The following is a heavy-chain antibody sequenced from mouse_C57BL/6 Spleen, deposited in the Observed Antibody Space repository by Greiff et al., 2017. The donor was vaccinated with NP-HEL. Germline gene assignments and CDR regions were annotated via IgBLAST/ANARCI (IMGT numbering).Heavy chain of an antibody. V-gene: IGHV3-6*01. CDR2: ISYDGSN. J-gene: IGHJ1*03. Sequence: EVQLQESGPGLVKPSQSLSLTCSVTGYSITSGYYWNWIRQFPGNKLEWMGYISYDGSNNYNPSLKNRISITRDTSKNQFFLKLNSVTTEDTATYYCARSNWDVGYFDVWGTGTTVTVSS. CDR1: GYSITSGYY. CDR3: ARSNWDVGYFDV. D-gene: IGHD4-1*01.